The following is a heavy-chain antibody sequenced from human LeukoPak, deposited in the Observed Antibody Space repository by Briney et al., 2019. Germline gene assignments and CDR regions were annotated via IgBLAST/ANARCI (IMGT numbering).Heavy chain of an antibody. CDR3: ARSGQHLFDF. CDR2: ISSSGGTI. CDR1: GFTFSSSE. V-gene: IGHV3-48*03. Sequence: GGSLRLSCAASGFTFSSSEMNWVRQAPGKGLEWVSYISSSGGTISYANSVKGRFTISRDNAKNSLYLQMNSLRAEDTAIYYCARSGQHLFDFWGQGTLVTVSS. D-gene: IGHD6-13*01. J-gene: IGHJ4*02.